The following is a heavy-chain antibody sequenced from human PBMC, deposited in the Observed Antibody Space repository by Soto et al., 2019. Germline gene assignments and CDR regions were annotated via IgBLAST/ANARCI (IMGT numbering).Heavy chain of an antibody. CDR2: ISYDGSNK. CDR3: AKDPSF. CDR1: GFTFSSYG. Sequence: QVQLVESGGGVVQPGRSLRLSCAASGFTFSSYGMHWVRQAPGKGLEWGAVISYDGSNKYYADSVKGRFTISRDNSKNTLYLQMNSLRAEDTAVYYCAKDPSFWGQGTLVTVSS. V-gene: IGHV3-30*18. J-gene: IGHJ4*02.